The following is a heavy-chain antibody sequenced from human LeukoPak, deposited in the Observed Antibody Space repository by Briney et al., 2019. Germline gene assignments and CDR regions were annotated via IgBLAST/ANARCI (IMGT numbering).Heavy chain of an antibody. CDR2: FDPEDVET. CDR3: ATDFYRGRQFDY. D-gene: IGHD2/OR15-2a*01. J-gene: IGHJ4*02. CDR1: GYTLTELS. Sequence: GASVKVSCKVSGYTLTELSMHWVRRAPGKGLEWMGGFDPEDVETIYAQKFQGRVTMTEDTSTATAYMDLSSLRPDDTAVYYCATDFYRGRQFDYWGQGTLVTVSS. V-gene: IGHV1-24*01.